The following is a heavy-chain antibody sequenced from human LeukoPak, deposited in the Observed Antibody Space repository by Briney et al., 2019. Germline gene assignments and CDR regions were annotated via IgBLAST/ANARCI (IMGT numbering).Heavy chain of an antibody. J-gene: IGHJ5*02. V-gene: IGHV1-18*01. CDR2: ISAYNGNT. CDR1: GYTFTSYG. D-gene: IGHD3-10*01. CDR3: ARALQVTMVRGVITFWFDL. Sequence: ASVKVSCKASGYTFTSYGISWVRQAPGQGLEWMGWISAYNGNTNYAQKLQGRVTMTTDTSTSTAYMELRSLRSDDTAVYYCARALQVTMVRGVITFWFDLWGQGTLVTVSS.